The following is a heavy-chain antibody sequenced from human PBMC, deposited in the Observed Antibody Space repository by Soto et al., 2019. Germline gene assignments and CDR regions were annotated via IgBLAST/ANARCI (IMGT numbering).Heavy chain of an antibody. CDR3: ARHLPPDYDFWSGYSGNWFDP. J-gene: IGHJ5*02. Sequence: QLQLQESGPGLVKPSETLSLTCTVSGGSISSSSYYWGWIRQPPGKGLEWIGSIYYSGSTYYNPSLKSRVTLSVDTSKNQFSLKLSSVTAADTAVYYCARHLPPDYDFWSGYSGNWFDPWGQGTLVTVSS. V-gene: IGHV4-39*01. D-gene: IGHD3-3*01. CDR1: GGSISSSSYY. CDR2: IYYSGST.